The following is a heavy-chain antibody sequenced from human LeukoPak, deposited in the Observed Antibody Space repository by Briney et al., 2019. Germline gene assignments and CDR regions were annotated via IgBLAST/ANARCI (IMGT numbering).Heavy chain of an antibody. CDR1: GGTFSSYA. V-gene: IGHV1-69*13. CDR2: IIPILGTA. Sequence: SVKVSCKASGGTFSSYAISWVRQAPGQGLEWMGGIIPILGTANYAQKFQGRVTITADESTSTAYMELSSLRSEGTAVYYCARDLMTTVTPFDYWGQGTLVTVSS. D-gene: IGHD4-17*01. CDR3: ARDLMTTVTPFDY. J-gene: IGHJ4*02.